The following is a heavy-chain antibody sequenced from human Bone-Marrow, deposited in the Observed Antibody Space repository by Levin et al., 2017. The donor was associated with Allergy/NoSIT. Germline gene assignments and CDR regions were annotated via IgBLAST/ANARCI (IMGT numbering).Heavy chain of an antibody. CDR3: ARDTEGSGYFVGSVDL. J-gene: IGHJ4*02. D-gene: IGHD3-9*01. V-gene: IGHV3-11*01. CDR2: ISSSGSTI. CDR1: GFSFSDYY. Sequence: GGSLRLSCAASGFSFSDYYMSWIRQAPGKGLEWVSYISSSGSTIYYADSVKGRFTISRDNARNSLYLQMNSLRAEDTAVYYCARDTEGSGYFVGSVDLWGQGTLVTVSS.